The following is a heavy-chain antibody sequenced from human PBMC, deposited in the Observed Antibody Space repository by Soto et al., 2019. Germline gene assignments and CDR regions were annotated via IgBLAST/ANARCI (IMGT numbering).Heavy chain of an antibody. CDR2: MNPNSGNT. V-gene: IGHV1-8*01. CDR1: GYTFTSYD. CDR3: ARAQAKSNKMIGYCSGGSCVKFDP. Sequence: ASVKVSCKASGYTFTSYDINWVRQATGQGLEWMGWMNPNSGNTGYAQKFQGRVTMTRNTSISTAYMELSSLRSEDTAVYYCARAQAKSNKMIGYCSGGSCVKFDPWGQGTLVTVSS. D-gene: IGHD2-15*01. J-gene: IGHJ5*02.